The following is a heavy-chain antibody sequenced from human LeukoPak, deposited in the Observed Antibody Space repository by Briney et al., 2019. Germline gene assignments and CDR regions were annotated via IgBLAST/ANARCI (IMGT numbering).Heavy chain of an antibody. Sequence: PGGSLRLSCAASGFTFSSYGMHWVRQAPGKGLEWVAVIWYDGSNKYYADSVKGRFTISRDNSKNTLYLQMNSLRAEDTAVYYCARVMSDYGDYVSFDYWGQGTLVTVSS. CDR1: GFTFSSYG. V-gene: IGHV3-33*01. CDR3: ARVMSDYGDYVSFDY. J-gene: IGHJ4*02. D-gene: IGHD4-17*01. CDR2: IWYDGSNK.